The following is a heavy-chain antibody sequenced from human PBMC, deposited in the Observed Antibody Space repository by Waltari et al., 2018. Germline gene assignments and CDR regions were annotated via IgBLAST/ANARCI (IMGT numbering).Heavy chain of an antibody. CDR1: GGSISSHY. D-gene: IGHD4-17*01. CDR3: ATRGDYGDYVGDAFDI. Sequence: QVQLQESGPGLVKPSETLSLTCTVSGGSISSHYWSWIRQPPGKGLEWIGYIYYSGSTNANPSLKSRVTISVDTSKNQFSLKLSSVTAADTAVYYCATRGDYGDYVGDAFDIWGQGTMVTVSS. CDR2: IYYSGST. J-gene: IGHJ3*02. V-gene: IGHV4-59*11.